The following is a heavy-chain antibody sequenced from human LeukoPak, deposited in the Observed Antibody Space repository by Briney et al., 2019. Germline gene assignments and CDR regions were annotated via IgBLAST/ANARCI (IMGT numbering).Heavy chain of an antibody. CDR1: GGPISSGDYY. J-gene: IGHJ4*02. D-gene: IGHD4-17*01. CDR2: IYYSGGT. V-gene: IGHV4-31*11. CDR3: ARAGYGDYGDFDY. Sequence: PSQTLSLTCAVSGGPISSGDYYWSWIRQHSGKGLEWIGYIYYSGGTYYNPSLQSRVTISINTSKNQFSLQLSSVTAADTAVYYCARAGYGDYGDFDYWGQGTLVTVSS.